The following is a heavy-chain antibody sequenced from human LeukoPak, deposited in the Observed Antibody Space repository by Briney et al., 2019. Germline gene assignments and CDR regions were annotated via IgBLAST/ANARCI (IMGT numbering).Heavy chain of an antibody. Sequence: GGSLRLSCAASGFTFNNAWMSWVRQAPGKGLEWVGRIKSKTDGGTTDYAAPVKGRFTISRDDSKNTLYLQMNSLKTEDTAVYYCTTDQQGYYDYVWGSYTAFDIWGQGTMVTVSS. CDR3: TTDQQGYYDYVWGSYTAFDI. CDR2: IKSKTDGGTT. J-gene: IGHJ3*02. CDR1: GFTFNNAW. V-gene: IGHV3-15*01. D-gene: IGHD3-16*01.